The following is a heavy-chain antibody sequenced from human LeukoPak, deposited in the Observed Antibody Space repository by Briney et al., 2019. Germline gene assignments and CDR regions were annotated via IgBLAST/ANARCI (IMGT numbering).Heavy chain of an antibody. CDR2: ISSSSSTI. V-gene: IGHV3-48*04. Sequence: GGPLRSSCAASGITFSCYSMSGVRQAPGKGQEWASYISSSSSTIYYADSVKGRFTISRDNAKNSLYLQMNSLRAEDTAVYYCARDTEYQLLYDYWGQGTLVTVSS. CDR3: ARDTEYQLLYDY. J-gene: IGHJ4*02. D-gene: IGHD2-2*02. CDR1: GITFSCYS.